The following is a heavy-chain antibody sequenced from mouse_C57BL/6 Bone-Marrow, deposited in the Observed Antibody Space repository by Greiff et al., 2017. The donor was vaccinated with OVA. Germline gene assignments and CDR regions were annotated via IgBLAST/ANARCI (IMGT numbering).Heavy chain of an antibody. D-gene: IGHD1-1*01. J-gene: IGHJ1*03. Sequence: QVQLQQSGPELVKPGASVKISCKASGYAFSSSWMNWVKQRPGKGLEWIGRIYPGDGDTNYNGKFKGKATLTADKSSSTAYMQLSSLTSEYSAVYFSARRFITTVVADWYFDVWGTGTTVTVSS. CDR1: GYAFSSSW. CDR3: ARRFITTVVADWYFDV. CDR2: IYPGDGDT. V-gene: IGHV1-82*01.